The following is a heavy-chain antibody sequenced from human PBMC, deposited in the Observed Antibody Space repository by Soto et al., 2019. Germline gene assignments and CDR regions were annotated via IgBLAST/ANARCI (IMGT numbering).Heavy chain of an antibody. CDR1: GFNFNIYA. CDR3: AKAIGFLDPFDY. D-gene: IGHD3-3*02. Sequence: GGSLRLSCEASGFNFNIYAMSWVRQAPGKGLEWVSGIIGSGGSTYYADSVKGRFTISRDNSKNTLYLQMSSLRVEDTAVYYCAKAIGFLDPFDYWGQGTLVTVSS. J-gene: IGHJ4*02. CDR2: IIGSGGST. V-gene: IGHV3-23*01.